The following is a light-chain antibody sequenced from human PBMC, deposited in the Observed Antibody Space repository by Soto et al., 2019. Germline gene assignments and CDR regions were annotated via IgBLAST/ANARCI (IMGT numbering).Light chain of an antibody. Sequence: EIVMTQSPATLSVSPGERATLSCRASQSVSSNLAWYQQKPGQAPRFLIYGASTRATGIPARFSGSGSGTEFTLTISSLQSEDFAVYYCQQYNNWPPVYTFGQGTKLEIK. V-gene: IGKV3-15*01. CDR3: QQYNNWPPVYT. CDR2: GAS. J-gene: IGKJ2*01. CDR1: QSVSSN.